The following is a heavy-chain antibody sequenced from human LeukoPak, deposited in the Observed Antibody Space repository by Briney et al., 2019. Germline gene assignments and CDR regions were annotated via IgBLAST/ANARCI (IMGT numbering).Heavy chain of an antibody. CDR2: ISSGGHTI. CDR1: GFPFSNYE. CDR3: AREPLDDSGDRGRNSKIDY. J-gene: IGHJ4*02. Sequence: GGSLRLSCTASGFPFSNYELNWVRQAPGKGLEWVSYISSGGHTIYYSDSVKGRFTISRDNAKTSLYLQMNTLRAEDTAVYYCAREPLDDSGDRGRNSKIDYWGQGTLVTVSS. D-gene: IGHD2-21*01. V-gene: IGHV3-48*03.